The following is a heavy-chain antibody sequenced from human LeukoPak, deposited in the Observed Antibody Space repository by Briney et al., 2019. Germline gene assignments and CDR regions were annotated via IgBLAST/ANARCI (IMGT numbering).Heavy chain of an antibody. CDR2: ISGSGGST. CDR3: AKDRDYDFWSGYSESGRFDY. J-gene: IGHJ4*02. V-gene: IGHV3-23*01. CDR1: GFTFSSYA. Sequence: AGGSLRLSCAASGFTFSSYAMSRVRQAPGKGLEWVSAISGSGGSTYYADSVKGRFTISRDNSKNTLYLQMNSLRAEDTAAYYCAKDRDYDFWSGYSESGRFDYWGQGTLVTVSS. D-gene: IGHD3-3*01.